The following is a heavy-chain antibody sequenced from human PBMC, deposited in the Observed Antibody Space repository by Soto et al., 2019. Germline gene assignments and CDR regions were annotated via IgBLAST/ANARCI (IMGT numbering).Heavy chain of an antibody. Sequence: PGGSLRLSCAASGFTFSDAWMNWVRQAPGKGLEWVGRTISKADGGATDHAAPVRGRFTISRDDSKNTLYLQMNSLKTEDTAVYYCTTVSGDIPMVTHYGMDVWGQGTTVTVSS. CDR3: TTVSGDIPMVTHYGMDV. V-gene: IGHV3-15*07. CDR2: TISKADGGAT. D-gene: IGHD5-18*01. J-gene: IGHJ6*02. CDR1: GFTFSDAW.